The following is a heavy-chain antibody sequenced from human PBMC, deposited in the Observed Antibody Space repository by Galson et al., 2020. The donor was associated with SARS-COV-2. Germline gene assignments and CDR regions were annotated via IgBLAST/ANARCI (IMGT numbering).Heavy chain of an antibody. CDR3: ARTRTGATTPVDY. Sequence: ASETLSLTCTVSGSSVSSGGFYWTWIRPCPGKGLEWIGHIHYDGDSYYNASLQSRATILLDKSQNHFSLTLSAVTAADTAVYFCARTRTGATTPVDYWCQGTMVTVSS. J-gene: IGHJ4*02. CDR1: GSSVSSGGFY. CDR2: IHYDGDS. D-gene: IGHD1-26*01. V-gene: IGHV4-31*03.